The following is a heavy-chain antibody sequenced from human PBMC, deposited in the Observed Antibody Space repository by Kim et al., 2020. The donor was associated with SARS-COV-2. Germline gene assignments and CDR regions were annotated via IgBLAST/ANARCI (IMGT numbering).Heavy chain of an antibody. CDR2: TYYRSKWYN. J-gene: IGHJ6*02. CDR1: GDSVSSNSAA. Sequence: SQTLSLTCAISGDSVSSNSAAWNWIRQSPSRGLEWLGRTYYRSKWYNDYAVSVKSRITINPDTSKNQFSLQLNSVTPEDTAVYYCARVTVQWLVRSYYYGMDVWGQGTTVTVSS. V-gene: IGHV6-1*01. CDR3: ARVTVQWLVRSYYYGMDV. D-gene: IGHD6-19*01.